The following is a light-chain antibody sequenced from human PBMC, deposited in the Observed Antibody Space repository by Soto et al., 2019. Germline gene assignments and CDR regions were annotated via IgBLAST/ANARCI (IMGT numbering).Light chain of an antibody. CDR3: QKYSSVIT. V-gene: IGKV1-27*01. Sequence: DIQMTQSPSSLSASVGDRVTITCRSSQGISNCLAWYQQKPGKVPKLLISAASTLQSGVPSRCSGSGSGTDFTLTSTSLPPEDVATYCCQKYSSVITFGQGTRLEI. J-gene: IGKJ5*01. CDR2: AAS. CDR1: QGISNC.